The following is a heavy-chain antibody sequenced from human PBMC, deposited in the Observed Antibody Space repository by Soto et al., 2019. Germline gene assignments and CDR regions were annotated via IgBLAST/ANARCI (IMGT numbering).Heavy chain of an antibody. CDR1: GGSISYYY. CDR2: IYYTGST. J-gene: IGHJ4*02. Sequence: PEKLRVTCTVSGGSISYYYWNWIRQPPGQGLEWLGYIYYTGSTTYNPSLKSRIIMSIDTSKNQMSLRLASVTAADTAVYYCARRSTTWPFIQWGQGSQVT. D-gene: IGHD1-1*01. CDR3: ARRSTTWPFIQ. V-gene: IGHV4-59*01.